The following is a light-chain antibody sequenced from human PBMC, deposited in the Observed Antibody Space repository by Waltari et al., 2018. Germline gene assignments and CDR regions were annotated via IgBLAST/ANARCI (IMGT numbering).Light chain of an antibody. V-gene: IGLV2-8*01. CDR1: SRDVGGYNY. CDR2: EVS. Sequence: QSALTQPPSASGSPGQSVTISCTGTSRDVGGYNYVSWYQQHPGKAPKVMIYEVSKRPPGVPDRFSGAKSGNTASLTVSGVQAEDEADYYCSSYGGSNNLVFGGGTKLTVL. CDR3: SSYGGSNNLV. J-gene: IGLJ3*02.